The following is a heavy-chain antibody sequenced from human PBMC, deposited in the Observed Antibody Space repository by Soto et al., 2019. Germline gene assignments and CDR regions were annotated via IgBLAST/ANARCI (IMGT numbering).Heavy chain of an antibody. CDR3: ARDRVAGIWGDAFDI. Sequence: ASVKVSCKPSGYTFPNHGINWVRQAPGQGLEWMGWINPYNANTNYAQKLQGRVTMTTDTSTTTAYMDLRSLTSDDTAVYYCARDRVAGIWGDAFDIWGQGTVVTVSS. CDR1: GYTFPNHG. D-gene: IGHD3-16*01. CDR2: INPYNANT. V-gene: IGHV1-18*04. J-gene: IGHJ3*02.